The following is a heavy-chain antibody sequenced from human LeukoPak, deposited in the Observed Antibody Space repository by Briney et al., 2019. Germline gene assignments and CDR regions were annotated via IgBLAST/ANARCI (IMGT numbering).Heavy chain of an antibody. D-gene: IGHD2-8*01. CDR3: ARVVLMVYAIQVWKGWFDP. CDR1: GGSISSYY. J-gene: IGHJ5*02. V-gene: IGHV4-34*01. Sequence: PSETLSLTCTVSGGSISSYYWSWIRQPPGKGLEWIGEINHSGSTYYNPSLKSRVTISVDTSKNQFSLKLSSVTAADTAVYYCARVVLMVYAIQVWKGWFDPWGQGTLVTVSS. CDR2: INHSGST.